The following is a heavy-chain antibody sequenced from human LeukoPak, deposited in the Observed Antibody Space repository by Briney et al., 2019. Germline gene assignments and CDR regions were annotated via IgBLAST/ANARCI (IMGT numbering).Heavy chain of an antibody. CDR3: AREWLSGAFDI. CDR2: IYTSGST. V-gene: IGHV4-4*07. D-gene: IGHD6-19*01. CDR1: GGSISSYY. J-gene: IGHJ3*02. Sequence: SETLSLTCTVSGGSISSYYWSWIRQPAGKGLEWIGRIYTSGSTYYNPSLKSRVTISVDRSKNQFSLKLSSVTAADTAVYYCAREWLSGAFDIWGQGTMVTVSS.